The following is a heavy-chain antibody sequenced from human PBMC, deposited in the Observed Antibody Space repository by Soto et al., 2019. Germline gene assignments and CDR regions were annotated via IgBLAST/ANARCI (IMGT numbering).Heavy chain of an antibody. V-gene: IGHV1-18*01. CDR2: ISAYNGNT. J-gene: IGHJ3*02. CDR1: GYTFTSFG. CDR3: ARDHRGGTDAFDI. D-gene: IGHD2-15*01. Sequence: QVQLVQSGAEVKKPGASVKVSCKASGYTFTSFGISWVRQAPGQGLEWMGWISAYNGNTNYAENLQGRVTMTTDTSTSTDYMELRSLRSDDTAVYYCARDHRGGTDAFDIWGQGTRVTVSS.